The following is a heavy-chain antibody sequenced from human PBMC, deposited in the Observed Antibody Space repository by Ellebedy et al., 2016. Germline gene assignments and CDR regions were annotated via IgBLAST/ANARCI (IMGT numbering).Heavy chain of an antibody. CDR2: IDPSDSST. D-gene: IGHD3-22*01. CDR3: ARIKTTYYSEP. V-gene: IGHV5-10-1*01. J-gene: IGHJ5*02. Sequence: GESLKISCKGSGFSFTSYLISWVRQMPGKGLEWMGTIDPSDSSTNYSPSFQGHVTISTDKSISTAYLQWSRLKALDTAMYYCARIKTTYYSEPWGQGTLVTVSS. CDR1: GFSFTSYL.